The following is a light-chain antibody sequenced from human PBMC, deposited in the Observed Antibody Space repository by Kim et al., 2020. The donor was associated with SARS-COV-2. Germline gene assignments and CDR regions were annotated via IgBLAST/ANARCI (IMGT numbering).Light chain of an antibody. CDR3: AVWDGSLRAVV. CDR2: DNH. CDR1: SSNIGNNY. V-gene: IGLV1-51*01. J-gene: IGLJ2*01. Sequence: GQKFTISCSGSSSNIGNNYVSWCQQLPGKAPKLIIYDNHKRPSVIPDRFSGSTSGTSATLDITGLQTGDEATYYCAVWDGSLRAVVFGGGTQLTVL.